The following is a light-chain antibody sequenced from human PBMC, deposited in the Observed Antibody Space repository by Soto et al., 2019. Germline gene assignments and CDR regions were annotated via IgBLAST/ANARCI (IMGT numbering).Light chain of an antibody. CDR3: QQTYTTPPT. V-gene: IGKV1-39*01. J-gene: IGKJ1*01. CDR1: QSISSA. Sequence: DIQMTQSPSSLSASVGDRVTITCRASQSISSAVNWYQQKPGKAPKLLIYAASSLQSGVPSSFSGSGSGTEFTLTIISLQPEDFATYYCQQTYTTPPTFGQGTKVEIK. CDR2: AAS.